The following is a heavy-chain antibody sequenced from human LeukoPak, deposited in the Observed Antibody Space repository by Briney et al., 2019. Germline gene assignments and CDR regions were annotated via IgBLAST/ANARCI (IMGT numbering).Heavy chain of an antibody. Sequence: ASVKVSCKVSGYTLTELSMHWVRQAPGKGLEWMGGFDPEDGETIYAQKFQGRVTMTEDISTDTAYMELSSLRSEDTAVYYCATAANTYNWNYGRAFDIWGQGTMVTVSS. CDR2: FDPEDGET. CDR3: ATAANTYNWNYGRAFDI. V-gene: IGHV1-24*01. D-gene: IGHD1-7*01. J-gene: IGHJ3*02. CDR1: GYTLTELS.